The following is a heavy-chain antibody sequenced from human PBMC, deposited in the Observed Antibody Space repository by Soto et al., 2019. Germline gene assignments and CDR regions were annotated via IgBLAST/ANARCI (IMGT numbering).Heavy chain of an antibody. V-gene: IGHV4-59*01. J-gene: IGHJ4*02. D-gene: IGHD6-13*01. Sequence: SETLSLTCTVSGGSISSYYWSWIRPPPGKGLEWIGYIYYSGSTNYNPSLKSRVTISVDTSKNQFSLKLSSVTAADTAVYYCAGRIAAAGCLDYWGQGTLVTVSS. CDR3: AGRIAAAGCLDY. CDR1: GGSISSYY. CDR2: IYYSGST.